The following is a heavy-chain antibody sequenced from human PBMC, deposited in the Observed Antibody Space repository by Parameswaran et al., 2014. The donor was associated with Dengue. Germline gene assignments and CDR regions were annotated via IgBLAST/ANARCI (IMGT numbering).Heavy chain of an antibody. CDR3: ARYGSGSYPIDY. V-gene: IGHV1-8*01. Sequence: WVRQAPGQGLEWMGWMNPNSGNTGYAQKFQGRVTMTRNTSISTAYMELSSLRSEDTAVYYCARYGSGSYPIDYWGQGTLVTVSS. CDR2: MNPNSGNT. J-gene: IGHJ4*02. D-gene: IGHD3-10*01.